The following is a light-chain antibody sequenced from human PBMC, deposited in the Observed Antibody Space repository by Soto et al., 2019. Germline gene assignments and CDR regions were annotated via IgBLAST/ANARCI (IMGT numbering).Light chain of an antibody. CDR1: QSVRKS. V-gene: IGKV1-5*01. J-gene: IGKJ1*01. CDR2: DSS. CDR3: QQLNSYPIT. Sequence: DIQMTQSPATLFASVGDRVTITCRAGQSVRKSLAWYQQKPGRAPQLLIYDSSTLEPGVPSRFRGSGSGTEFTLTISSLQPEDFETYYCQQLNSYPITFGQGTKVDIK.